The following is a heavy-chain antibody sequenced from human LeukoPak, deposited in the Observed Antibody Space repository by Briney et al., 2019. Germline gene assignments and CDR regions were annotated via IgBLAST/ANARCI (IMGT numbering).Heavy chain of an antibody. J-gene: IGHJ4*02. V-gene: IGHV3-73*01. CDR3: KTYDILLRYFDWLLSDYFDY. CDR1: GFTFSGSA. D-gene: IGHD3-9*01. Sequence: GGSLRLSCAASGFTFSGSALHWVRQASGKGLEWVGRIRSTANGYATAYAASVKGRFTISRDNSKNTLHLQMNSLRAEDTAVYYCKTYDILLRYFDWLLSDYFDYWGQGTLVTVSS. CDR2: IRSTANGYAT.